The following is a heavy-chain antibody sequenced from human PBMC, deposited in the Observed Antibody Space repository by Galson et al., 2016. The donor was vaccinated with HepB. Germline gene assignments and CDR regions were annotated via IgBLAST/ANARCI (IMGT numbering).Heavy chain of an antibody. Sequence: SLRLSCAASGFTLSSYWMHWVRQDPGKGLVWVSRISTDGSSTSYAGSVKGRFTTSRDNAKNTLYLQMNSLRAEDTAVYYCARAPPLPTTVGGYDSWGQGTVVTVSS. CDR3: ARAPPLPTTVGGYDS. D-gene: IGHD1-14*01. V-gene: IGHV3-74*01. CDR1: GFTLSSYW. CDR2: ISTDGSST. J-gene: IGHJ4*02.